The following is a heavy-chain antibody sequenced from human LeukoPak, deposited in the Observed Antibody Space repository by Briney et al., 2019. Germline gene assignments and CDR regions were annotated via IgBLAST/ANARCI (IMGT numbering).Heavy chain of an antibody. V-gene: IGHV3-48*01. J-gene: IGHJ4*02. Sequence: GGSLRLSCAASGFTFSSYSMNWVRQAPGKGLEWVSYISSSSSTIYYADSVKGRFTISRDNSENTLYLQMNSLRAEDTAVYYCAKGVVAANIREPFDYWGQGTLVTVSS. CDR3: AKGVVAANIREPFDY. CDR1: GFTFSSYS. CDR2: ISSSSSTI. D-gene: IGHD2-15*01.